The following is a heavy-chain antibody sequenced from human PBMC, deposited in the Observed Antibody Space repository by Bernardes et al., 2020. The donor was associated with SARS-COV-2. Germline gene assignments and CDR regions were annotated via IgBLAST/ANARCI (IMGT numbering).Heavy chain of an antibody. CDR2: TRNKANSYTT. Sequence: GGSRRLSCAASGFTFSDHYMDWVRQAPGKGLEWVGRTRNKANSYTTEYAASVKGRFTISRDDSKNSLYLQMNSLKTEDTAVYYCARSRSEWLPTRGYYYYGMDVWGQGTTVTVSS. V-gene: IGHV3-72*01. CDR1: GFTFSDHY. CDR3: ARSRSEWLPTRGYYYYGMDV. D-gene: IGHD3-3*01. J-gene: IGHJ6*02.